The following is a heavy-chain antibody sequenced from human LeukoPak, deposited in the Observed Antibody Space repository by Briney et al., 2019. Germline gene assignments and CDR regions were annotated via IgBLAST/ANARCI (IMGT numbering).Heavy chain of an antibody. V-gene: IGHV3-74*01. CDR2: INSDGSST. CDR1: GFTFSSYA. Sequence: AGGSLRLSCAASGFTFSSYAMSWVRQAPGKGLVWVSLINSDGSSTIYADSVKGRFTISRDNVKNTLYLQMNSLRAEDTAVYYCARGLTIFGVVNDAFDIWGQGTMVTVSS. J-gene: IGHJ3*02. D-gene: IGHD3-3*01. CDR3: ARGLTIFGVVNDAFDI.